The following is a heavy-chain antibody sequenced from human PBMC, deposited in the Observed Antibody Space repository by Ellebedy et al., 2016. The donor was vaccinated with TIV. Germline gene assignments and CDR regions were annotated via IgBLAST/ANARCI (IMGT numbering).Heavy chain of an antibody. J-gene: IGHJ4*02. V-gene: IGHV3-66*01. Sequence: GESLKISCAASGFTVSSNYMSWVRQAPGKGLEWVSVIYSGGSTYYADSVKGRFTISRDNSKNTLYLQMNSLRAENTAVYYCARGKTVVTPGWGQGTLVTVSS. D-gene: IGHD4-23*01. CDR2: IYSGGST. CDR3: ARGKTVVTPG. CDR1: GFTVSSNY.